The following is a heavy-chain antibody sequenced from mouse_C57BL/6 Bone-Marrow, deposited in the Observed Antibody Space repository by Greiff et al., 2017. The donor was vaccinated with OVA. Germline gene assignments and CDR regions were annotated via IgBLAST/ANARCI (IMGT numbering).Heavy chain of an antibody. V-gene: IGHV5-6*02. D-gene: IGHD1-1*01. J-gene: IGHJ1*03. CDR1: GFTFSSYG. CDR2: ISSGGSYT. Sequence: DVKLVESGGDLVKPGGSLKLSCAASGFTFSSYGMSWVRQTPDKRLEWVATISSGGSYTYYPDSVKGRFTISRDNAKNTLYLQMSSLKSEDTAMYYCARGITRGDFDVGGTGTTVTVSS. CDR3: ARGITRGDFDV.